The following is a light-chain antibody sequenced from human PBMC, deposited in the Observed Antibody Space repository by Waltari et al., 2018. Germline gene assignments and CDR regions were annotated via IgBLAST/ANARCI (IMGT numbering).Light chain of an antibody. V-gene: IGLV1-51*01. CDR2: DNN. Sequence: QSVLTQPPSVSAAPGQMVSISCSGDIGNNYVSWYQQVPGTAPKLVIHDNNKRPSGTPDRFAASESATSATLVITGLQTGDEADYFCGSWINSLSTVVFGGRTKLTVL. CDR1: IGNNY. J-gene: IGLJ2*01. CDR3: GSWINSLSTVV.